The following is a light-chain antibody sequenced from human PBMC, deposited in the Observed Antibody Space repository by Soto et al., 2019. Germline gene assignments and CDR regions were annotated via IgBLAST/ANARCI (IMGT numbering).Light chain of an antibody. J-gene: IGKJ5*01. V-gene: IGKV3-20*01. CDR3: QQYGRSIT. Sequence: EIVWTQSPGTLSLSPGERATLSCRASQSVSSNLAWYQQKPGQAPRLLIYGASSRATGIPDRFSGSGSGTDFTLTINRLEPQDFAVYYCQQYGRSITFGQGTRLEIK. CDR2: GAS. CDR1: QSVSSN.